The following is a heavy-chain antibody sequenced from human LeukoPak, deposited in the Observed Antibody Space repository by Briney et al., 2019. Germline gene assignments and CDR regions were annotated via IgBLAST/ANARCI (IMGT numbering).Heavy chain of an antibody. CDR3: ARDGGSGWYDY. CDR2: ISYDGSNK. Sequence: GRSLRLSCAASGFTFSSYGMHWVRQAPGKGLEWVAVISYDGSNKYYADSVRGRFTISRDNSIHTLYLQMSSLRSEDTALYYCARDGGSGWYDYWGQGTLVTVSS. J-gene: IGHJ4*02. V-gene: IGHV3-30*19. D-gene: IGHD6-19*01. CDR1: GFTFSSYG.